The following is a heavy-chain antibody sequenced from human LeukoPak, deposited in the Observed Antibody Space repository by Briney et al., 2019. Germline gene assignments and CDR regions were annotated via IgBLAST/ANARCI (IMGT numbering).Heavy chain of an antibody. Sequence: PGGSLRLSCSASGFTFSSFAMFWVRQAPGKGLEYVSGISSDGGRTNYADSVKASFTISRDNSKVTLYLQMTSLRPEDTAIYYCVKDPSGNYFYFDYWGQGTLVTVSS. D-gene: IGHD1-26*01. V-gene: IGHV3-64D*09. CDR3: VKDPSGNYFYFDY. CDR1: GFTFSSFA. J-gene: IGHJ4*02. CDR2: ISSDGGRT.